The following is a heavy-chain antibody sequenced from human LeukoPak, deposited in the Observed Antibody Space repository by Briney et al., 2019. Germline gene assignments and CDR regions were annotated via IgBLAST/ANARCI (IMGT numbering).Heavy chain of an antibody. Sequence: ASVKVSCKVSGYALTELSMHWVRQAPGKGLEWMGGFDPEDGETIYAQKFQGRVTMTEDTSTDTAYMELSSLRSEDTAVYYCATAPHTMVRGVTIFDYRGQGTLVTVSS. CDR2: FDPEDGET. V-gene: IGHV1-24*01. CDR3: ATAPHTMVRGVTIFDY. J-gene: IGHJ4*02. CDR1: GYALTELS. D-gene: IGHD3-10*01.